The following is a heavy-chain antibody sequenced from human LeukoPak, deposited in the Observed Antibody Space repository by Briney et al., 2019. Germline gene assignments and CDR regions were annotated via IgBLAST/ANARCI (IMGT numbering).Heavy chain of an antibody. V-gene: IGHV4-34*01. D-gene: IGHD3-22*01. J-gene: IGHJ4*02. Sequence: SETLSLTCAVYGGSFSGYYWSWIRQPPGKGLEWIGEINHSGSTNYNPSLKSRVTISADTSKNQFSLKLSSVTAADTAVYYCARGRRDSSGNPTILLLDLDYWAREPWSPSPQ. CDR3: ARGRRDSSGNPTILLLDLDY. CDR2: INHSGST. CDR1: GGSFSGYY.